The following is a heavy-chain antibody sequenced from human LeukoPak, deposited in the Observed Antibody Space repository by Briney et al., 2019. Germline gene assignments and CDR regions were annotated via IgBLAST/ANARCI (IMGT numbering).Heavy chain of an antibody. V-gene: IGHV3-23*01. D-gene: IGHD1-14*01. CDR2: ISGGGAGT. CDR3: AKDFVRYNIQFDY. Sequence: PGGSLRLSCAASGFTFSSYAMSWVRQAPGKGLEWVSSISGGGAGTYHADSVRGRFTISRDNSKNTLYLQMDSLRAEDTALYYCAKDFVRYNIQFDYWGQGALVTVSS. CDR1: GFTFSSYA. J-gene: IGHJ4*02.